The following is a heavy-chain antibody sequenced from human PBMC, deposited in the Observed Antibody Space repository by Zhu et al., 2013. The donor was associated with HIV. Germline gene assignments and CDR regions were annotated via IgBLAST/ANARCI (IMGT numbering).Heavy chain of an antibody. V-gene: IGHV1-69*01. CDR1: GGTFSSYA. CDR2: IIPIFGTA. CDR3: ARVEYGDWNDVTGRGGKGEGRGDY. J-gene: IGHJ4*02. Sequence: QVQLVQSGAEVKKPGSSVKVSCKASGGTFSSYAISWVRQAPGQGLEWMGGIIPIFGTANYAQKFQGRVTITADESTSTAYMELSSLRSEDTAVYYCARVEYGDWNDVTGRGGKGEGRGDYWGQGNPGHRLL. D-gene: IGHD1-1*01.